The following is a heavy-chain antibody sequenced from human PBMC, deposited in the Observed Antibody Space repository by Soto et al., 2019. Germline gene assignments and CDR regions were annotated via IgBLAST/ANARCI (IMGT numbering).Heavy chain of an antibody. Sequence: QITLKESGPTLVKPTQTLTLTCTFSGFSLTTSGVGVGWIRQPPGKALEWLALIYWDDDKRYSPSLKSRRTITPDTTKHKVVLTITNMAPAATATYFRAHRTTAGPWRFDPWGNETLVTVSS. V-gene: IGHV2-5*02. CDR3: AHRTTAGPWRFDP. D-gene: IGHD2-21*02. CDR1: GFSLTTSGVG. J-gene: IGHJ5*02. CDR2: IYWDDDK.